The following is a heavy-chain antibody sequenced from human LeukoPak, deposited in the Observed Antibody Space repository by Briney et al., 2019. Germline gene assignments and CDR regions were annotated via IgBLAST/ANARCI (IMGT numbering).Heavy chain of an antibody. CDR2: IYYSGST. CDR3: ARAGAHDYGDFTIDY. D-gene: IGHD4-17*01. V-gene: IGHV4-59*01. CDR1: GGSISSYY. Sequence: SETLSLTCTVSGGSISSYYWSWIRQPPGKGLEWIGYIYYSGSTNYNPSLKSRVTISVDTSKNQFSLKLSSVTAADTAVYYCARAGAHDYGDFTIDYWGQGTLVTVSS. J-gene: IGHJ4*02.